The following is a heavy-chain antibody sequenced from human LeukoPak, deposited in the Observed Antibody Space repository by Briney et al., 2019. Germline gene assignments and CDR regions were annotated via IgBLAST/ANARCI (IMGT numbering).Heavy chain of an antibody. D-gene: IGHD3-22*01. CDR2: ISSSSSSTI. J-gene: IGHJ4*02. CDR1: GFTFSSYS. V-gene: IGHV3-48*01. CDR3: ARAPYYYDSSGYPDY. Sequence: GGSLRLSCAASGFTFSSYSMNWVRQAPGKGLEWVSYISSSSSSTIYYADSVKGRFTISRANAKNSLYLQMNSLRAEDTAVYYCARAPYYYDSSGYPDYWGQGTLVTVSS.